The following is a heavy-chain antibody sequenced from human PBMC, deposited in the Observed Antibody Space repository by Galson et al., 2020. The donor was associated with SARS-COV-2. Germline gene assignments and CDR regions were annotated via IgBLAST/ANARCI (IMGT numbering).Heavy chain of an antibody. Sequence: GGSRRLSCAASRLTFSEGYMSWIRQAPGKGREWVAFVSSRGSTKYYSDSAKGRFSISKDNGRNSVYLQMSSLSAEDTGIYYCACSRRYSGSYDYWGQGTLVTVSS. CDR3: ACSRRYSGSYDY. V-gene: IGHV3-11*01. CDR1: RLTFSEGY. D-gene: IGHD1-26*01. J-gene: IGHJ4*02. CDR2: VSSRGSTK.